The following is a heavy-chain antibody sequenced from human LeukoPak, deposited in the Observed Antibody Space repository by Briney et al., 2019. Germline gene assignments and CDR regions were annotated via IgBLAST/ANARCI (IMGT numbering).Heavy chain of an antibody. CDR1: GGTFSGYA. J-gene: IGHJ4*02. CDR3: ARGTLGDILTGSYDC. D-gene: IGHD3-9*01. CDR2: IIPIFNTA. Sequence: SVKVSCKASGGTFSGYAISWVRQAPGQGLEWMGGIIPIFNTANYAQKFQGRVTIGTDGSTNTAYMELSSLRSEDTAVYFCARGTLGDILTGSYDCWGQGTLVTVSS. V-gene: IGHV1-69*05.